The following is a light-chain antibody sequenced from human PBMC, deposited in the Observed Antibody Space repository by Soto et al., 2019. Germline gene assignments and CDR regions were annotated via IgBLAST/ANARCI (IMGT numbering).Light chain of an antibody. V-gene: IGLV7-43*01. Sequence: QAVVTQEPSLTVSPGXXXXXXXASSTGPVTSDYYPNWFQQKPGQAPRALIYSTTKKHSWTPARFSGSLLGGKAALTLSGVQPEDEADYYCLLYYGAAVVFGGGTKVTVL. CDR2: STT. CDR1: TGPVTSDYY. J-gene: IGLJ2*01. CDR3: LLYYGAAVV.